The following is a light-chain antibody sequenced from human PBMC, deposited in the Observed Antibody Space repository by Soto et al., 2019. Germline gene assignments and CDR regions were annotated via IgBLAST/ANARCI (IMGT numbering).Light chain of an antibody. V-gene: IGKV1-5*01. CDR1: HSINNW. CDR2: DAS. CDR3: QQYHEYW. J-gene: IGKJ1*01. Sequence: DIQMTQSPSTLSASVGGRXTIXCXASHSINNWLAWYQQKPGKAPKLLIYDASSLESGVPSRFSGSGSGTEFTLTISSLQPDDFATYYCQQYHEYWFGQGTKVDIK.